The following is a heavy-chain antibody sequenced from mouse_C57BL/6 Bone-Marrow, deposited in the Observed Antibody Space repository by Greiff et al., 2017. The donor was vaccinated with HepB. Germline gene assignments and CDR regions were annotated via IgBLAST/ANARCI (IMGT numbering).Heavy chain of an antibody. J-gene: IGHJ3*01. CDR2: IHPNSGST. Sequence: QVQLQQPGAELVKPGASVKLSCTASGYTFTSYWMHWVKQRRGQGLEWSGMIHPNSGSTNYNEKFKSKATLTVDKSSSTAYRQLSSLTSEDSAVYVCARLPRGGSTPWFAYWGRETMLTVSA. D-gene: IGHD1-1*01. CDR3: ARLPRGGSTPWFAY. CDR1: GYTFTSYW. V-gene: IGHV1-64*01.